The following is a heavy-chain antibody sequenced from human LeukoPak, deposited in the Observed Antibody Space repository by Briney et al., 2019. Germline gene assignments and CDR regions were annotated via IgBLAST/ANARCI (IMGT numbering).Heavy chain of an antibody. CDR3: ARGVAGSGSTPNY. J-gene: IGHJ4*02. CDR2: IYHSGST. Sequence: SETLSLTCTVSGYSISSGYYWGWIRQPPGKGLEWIGSIYHSGSTYYNPSLKSRVTISEDTSKNQASLKLRSMTAADTAVYYCARGVAGSGSTPNYWGQGTLVTVSS. D-gene: IGHD1-26*01. V-gene: IGHV4-38-2*02. CDR1: GYSISSGYY.